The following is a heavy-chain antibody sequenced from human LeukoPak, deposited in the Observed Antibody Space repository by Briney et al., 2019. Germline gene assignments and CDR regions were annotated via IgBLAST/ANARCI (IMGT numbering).Heavy chain of an antibody. Sequence: PGGSLRLSCAASGFTFSSYAMSWVRQAPGKGLEWVSAISGSGGSTYYADSVKGRFTISRDNSKNTLYLQMNSLRAEDTAVYYCARDRPGGAAASKASYDAFDIWGQGTMVTVSS. V-gene: IGHV3-23*01. J-gene: IGHJ3*02. CDR1: GFTFSSYA. CDR3: ARDRPGGAAASKASYDAFDI. D-gene: IGHD6-13*01. CDR2: ISGSGGST.